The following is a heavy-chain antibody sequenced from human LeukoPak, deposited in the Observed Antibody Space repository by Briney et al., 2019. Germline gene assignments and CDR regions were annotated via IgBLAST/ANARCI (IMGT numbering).Heavy chain of an antibody. CDR3: ARGYGADSGYDWDFDY. CDR1: GGSISSYY. Sequence: KPSETLSLTCTVSGGSISSYYWSWIRQPAGKGLEWIGRIYTSGSANYNPSLKSRVTMSVDTSKNQFSLKLSSVTAADTAVYYCARGYGADSGYDWDFDYWGQGTLVTVSS. D-gene: IGHD5-12*01. J-gene: IGHJ4*02. CDR2: IYTSGSA. V-gene: IGHV4-4*07.